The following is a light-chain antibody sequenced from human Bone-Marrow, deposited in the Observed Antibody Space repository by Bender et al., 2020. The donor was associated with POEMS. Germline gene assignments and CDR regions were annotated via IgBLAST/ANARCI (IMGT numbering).Light chain of an antibody. CDR3: SSYAGPTSSVV. CDR2: DVT. J-gene: IGLJ2*01. V-gene: IGLV2-23*02. Sequence: QSALTQPASVSGSPGQSITISCTGTSSDVGGYNYVSWYQQHPGKAPKLMIYDVTKRPSGVSNHFSGSKSDNTASLTISGLQAEDEADYYCSSYAGPTSSVVFGGGTRLTVL. CDR1: SSDVGGYNY.